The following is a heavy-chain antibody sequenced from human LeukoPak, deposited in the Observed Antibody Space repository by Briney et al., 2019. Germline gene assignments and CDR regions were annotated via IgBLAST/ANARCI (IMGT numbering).Heavy chain of an antibody. V-gene: IGHV4-34*01. J-gene: IGHJ4*02. CDR1: GGSFSGYY. Sequence: SETLSLTCTVYGGSFSGYYWSWIRQPPGKGLEWIGEINHSGSTNYNPSLKSRVTISVDTTKNQFTLKLSSVTAADTAVYYCARGRLSYYGPGTYGYWGQGTLVTVSS. CDR3: ARGRLSYYGPGTYGY. D-gene: IGHD3-10*01. CDR2: INHSGST.